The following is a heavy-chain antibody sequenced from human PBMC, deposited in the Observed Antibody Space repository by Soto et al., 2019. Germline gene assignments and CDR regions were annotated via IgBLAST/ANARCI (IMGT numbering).Heavy chain of an antibody. J-gene: IGHJ4*02. CDR1: GFTFSSYS. CDR2: FRSSGDGGTT. CDR3: AKKVNSGPGSQYFDY. D-gene: IGHD3-10*01. Sequence: PGGSLRLSCAASGFTFSSYSMSWVRQAPGKGLEWVSGFRSSGDGGTTYYADSVKGRFTTSRDNSKNTLFLQMNSLRAEDTAIYYCAKKVNSGPGSQYFDYWGQGTLVTVSS. V-gene: IGHV3-23*01.